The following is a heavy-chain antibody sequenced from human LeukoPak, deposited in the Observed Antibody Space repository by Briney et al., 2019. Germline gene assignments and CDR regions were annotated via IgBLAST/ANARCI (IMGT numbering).Heavy chain of an antibody. CDR3: ATGTYSYGGYYYGMDV. CDR1: GYTLTELS. D-gene: IGHD5-18*01. Sequence: ASVKVSCKVSGYTLTELSMHWVRQAPGKGLEWMGGFDPEDGETIYAQKFQGRVTMTEDTSTDTAYMELSSLRSEDTAVYYCATGTYSYGGYYYGMDVWGQGTTVTVSS. V-gene: IGHV1-24*01. CDR2: FDPEDGET. J-gene: IGHJ6*02.